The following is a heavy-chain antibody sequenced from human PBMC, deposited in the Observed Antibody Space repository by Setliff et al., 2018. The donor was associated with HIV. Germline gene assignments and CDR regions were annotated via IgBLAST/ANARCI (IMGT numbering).Heavy chain of an antibody. CDR2: INHDRTT. Sequence: SETLSLTCAVYGGSFSGYYWSRIRQPPGKGLEWIGEINHDRTTNYNPSLKSRVTISVDTSKNQFSLTLNSVTAADTAVYYCARGSRQLTIFGVVFKTNYYFMDVWGKGTAVTVS. D-gene: IGHD3-3*01. CDR1: GGSFSGYY. V-gene: IGHV4-34*01. CDR3: ARGSRQLTIFGVVFKTNYYFMDV. J-gene: IGHJ6*03.